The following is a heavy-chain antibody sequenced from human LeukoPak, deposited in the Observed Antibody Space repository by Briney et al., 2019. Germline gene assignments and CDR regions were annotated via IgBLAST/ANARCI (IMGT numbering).Heavy chain of an antibody. CDR3: ATRKKGMATAGFDY. Sequence: GESLKISCKGSGYNFTTYWSGWVRQMPGKGLEWMGLIYPGDSDTRYSPSFQGQVTISAEKSINTAYLQWSSLKASDTALYYCATRKKGMATAGFDYWGQGTLVTVSS. D-gene: IGHD5-24*01. V-gene: IGHV5-51*01. J-gene: IGHJ4*02. CDR2: IYPGDSDT. CDR1: GYNFTTYW.